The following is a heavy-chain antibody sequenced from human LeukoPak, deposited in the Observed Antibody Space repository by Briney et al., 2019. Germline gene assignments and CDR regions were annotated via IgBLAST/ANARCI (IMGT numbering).Heavy chain of an antibody. D-gene: IGHD6-19*01. V-gene: IGHV3-21*01. Sequence: PGGSLRLSCAASGFTFSSYSMNWVRQAPGKGLEWVSSISSSSSYIYYADSVKGRFTISRDNAKNSLYLQMNSLRAEDTAVYYRAREYSSGWYYFDYWGQGTLVTVSS. J-gene: IGHJ4*02. CDR3: AREYSSGWYYFDY. CDR1: GFTFSSYS. CDR2: ISSSSSYI.